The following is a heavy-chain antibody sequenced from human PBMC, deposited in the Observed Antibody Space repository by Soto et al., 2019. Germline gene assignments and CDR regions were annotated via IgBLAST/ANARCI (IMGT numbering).Heavy chain of an antibody. CDR1: GFSLSTSGVG. J-gene: IGHJ4*02. CDR2: IYWNDDK. V-gene: IGHV2-5*01. CDR3: AHGPDSSGYYYPYYFDY. D-gene: IGHD3-22*01. Sequence: ESGPTLVNPTQTLTLTCTFSGFSLSTSGVGVGWIRQPPGKALEWLALIYWNDDKRYSPSLKSRLTITKDTSKNQVVLTMTNMDPVDTATYYCAHGPDSSGYYYPYYFDYWGQGTLVTVSS.